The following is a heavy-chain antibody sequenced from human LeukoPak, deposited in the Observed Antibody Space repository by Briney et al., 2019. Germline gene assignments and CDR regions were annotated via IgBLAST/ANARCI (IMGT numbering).Heavy chain of an antibody. CDR2: IKQDGSEK. J-gene: IGHJ4*02. D-gene: IGHD6-6*01. Sequence: GGSLRLSCAASGFTFSSYWVSWVRQAPGKGLEWVANIKQDGSEKYYVDSVKGRFTISRDNAKNPLYLQMNSLRAEDAAVYYCASGVYSSSSFFDYWGQGTLVTVSS. CDR3: ASGVYSSSSFFDY. V-gene: IGHV3-7*01. CDR1: GFTFSSYW.